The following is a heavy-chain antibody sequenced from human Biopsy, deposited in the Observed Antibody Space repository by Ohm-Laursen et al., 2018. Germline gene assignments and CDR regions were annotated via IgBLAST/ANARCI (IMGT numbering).Heavy chain of an antibody. V-gene: IGHV3-66*01. D-gene: IGHD2-15*01. CDR1: KFTVMTNS. CDR3: ARGSGSGFYFDQ. Sequence: SLRLSCAASKFTVMTNSMSWVRLAPGKGLEWVSVIYAGATTYYPDSVKGRFTISRDNSRNTVYLQMDSLRGEDTAVYFCARGSGSGFYFDQWGQGTLVTVSS. J-gene: IGHJ4*02. CDR2: IYAGATT.